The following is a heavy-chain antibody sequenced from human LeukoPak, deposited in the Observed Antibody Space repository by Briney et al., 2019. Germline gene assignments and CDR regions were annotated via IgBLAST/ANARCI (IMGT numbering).Heavy chain of an antibody. V-gene: IGHV3-23*01. D-gene: IGHD1-26*01. CDR1: GFTFSSYA. CDR3: AKGGVVGASFLFDH. J-gene: IGHJ4*02. Sequence: GGSLRLSCAASGFTFSSYAMSWVRQAPGKGLDWVSGISGSGGSTYYADSVEGRFTISRDNSKDTLYLQMNSLRAEDTAVYYCAKGGVVGASFLFDHWGQGTLVTVSS. CDR2: ISGSGGST.